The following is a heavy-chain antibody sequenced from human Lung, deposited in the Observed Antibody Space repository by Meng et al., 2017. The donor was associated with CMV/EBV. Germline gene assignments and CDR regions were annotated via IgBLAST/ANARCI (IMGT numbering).Heavy chain of an antibody. CDR1: GYTFTDYY. D-gene: IGHD1-1*01. V-gene: IGHV1-2*02. Sequence: ASXXVSXKASGYTFTDYYMHWVRQAPGQGLEWMGLINLNSGGSHYAQKFQGRVTMTRDTSISTAYLDLSRLKSDDTAVYYCARKAGVNDRGFDRWGQGTLVTVSS. CDR2: INLNSGGS. CDR3: ARKAGVNDRGFDR. J-gene: IGHJ4*02.